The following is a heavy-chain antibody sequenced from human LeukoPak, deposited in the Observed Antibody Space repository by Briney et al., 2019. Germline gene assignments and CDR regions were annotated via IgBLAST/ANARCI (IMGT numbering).Heavy chain of an antibody. CDR3: AGVKAGATIENFYYYYMDV. D-gene: IGHD1-26*01. J-gene: IGHJ6*03. Sequence: GGSLRLSCAASGFTFSTYSMNWVRQAPGKGREWVSSITSSSSYIKYADSVKGRFTISRDNAKDSLYLQMNSLRAEDTAVYYCAGVKAGATIENFYYYYMDVWGKGTTVTVSS. V-gene: IGHV3-21*01. CDR1: GFTFSTYS. CDR2: ITSSSSYI.